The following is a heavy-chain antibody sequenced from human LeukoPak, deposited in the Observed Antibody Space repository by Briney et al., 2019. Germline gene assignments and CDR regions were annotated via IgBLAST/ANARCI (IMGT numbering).Heavy chain of an antibody. CDR1: GFTFDDYG. D-gene: IGHD2-15*01. V-gene: IGHV3-20*04. CDR2: INWNGGST. CDR3: ARDPAPNYYYYYMDV. J-gene: IGHJ6*03. Sequence: SGGSLRLPCAASGFTFDDYGMSWVRQAPGKGLEWVSGINWNGGSTGYADSVKGRFTISRDNAKNSLYLQMNSLRAEDTALYYCARDPAPNYYYYYMDVWGKGTTVTVSS.